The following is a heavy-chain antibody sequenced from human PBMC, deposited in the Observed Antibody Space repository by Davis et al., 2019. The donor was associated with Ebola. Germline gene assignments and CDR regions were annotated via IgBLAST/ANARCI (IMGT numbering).Heavy chain of an antibody. D-gene: IGHD3-22*01. J-gene: IGHJ3*02. CDR3: ARRLYYYDSSGYSAGAFDI. CDR1: GGSISSSDYY. CDR2: ISYSGST. V-gene: IGHV4-39*07. Sequence: SETLSLTCTVSGGSISSSDYYWGWIRQTPGKGLEWIGSISYSGSTYYNPSLKSRVTISVDTSKNQFSLKLSSVTAADTAVYYCARRLYYYDSSGYSAGAFDIWGQGTMVTVSS.